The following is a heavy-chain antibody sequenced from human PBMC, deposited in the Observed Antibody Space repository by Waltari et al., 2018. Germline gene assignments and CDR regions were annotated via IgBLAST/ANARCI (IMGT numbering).Heavy chain of an antibody. V-gene: IGHV4-59*01. CDR1: GGSISSYD. J-gene: IGHJ6*03. CDR3: ARDWSGSYSRMDV. D-gene: IGHD1-26*01. Sequence: QVQLQESGPGLVKPSETLSLTCTVSGGSISSYDWSWIRQPPGKGLEWIGYIYYSGSPNYNPALKSRVTISVDTSKNQFSLKLSSVTAADTAGYYCARDWSGSYSRMDVWGKGTTVTVSS. CDR2: IYYSGSP.